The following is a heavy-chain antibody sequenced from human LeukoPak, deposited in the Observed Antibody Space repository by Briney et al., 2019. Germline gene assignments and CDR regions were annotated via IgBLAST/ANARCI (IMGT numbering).Heavy chain of an antibody. CDR3: ARVRLPATEEPYYFDY. D-gene: IGHD1-14*01. CDR2: IYYTGST. V-gene: IGHV4-39*07. CDR1: GGSISSSSYY. J-gene: IGHJ4*02. Sequence: PSETLSLTCTVSGGSISSSSYYWGWIRQPPGKGLEWIGRIYYTGSTYYNPSLKSRFTITVETSKNAFSLKLSSVTAADTAVYYCARVRLPATEEPYYFDYWGQGTLVTVSS.